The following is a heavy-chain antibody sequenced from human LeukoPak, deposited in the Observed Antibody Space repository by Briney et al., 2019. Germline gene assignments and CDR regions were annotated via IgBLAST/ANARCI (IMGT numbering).Heavy chain of an antibody. Sequence: GGSLRLSCAASGFTFSSYTMNWVRQAPGKGLEWVSSISGSGNTCYADSVKGRFTISRDNSKITVYLQMNSLSAEDTAVYYCARFSSFSNSSRWFDPWGQGTLVTVSS. CDR3: ARFSSFSNSSRWFDP. CDR2: ISGSGNT. CDR1: GFTFSSYT. J-gene: IGHJ5*02. V-gene: IGHV3-23*01. D-gene: IGHD6-6*01.